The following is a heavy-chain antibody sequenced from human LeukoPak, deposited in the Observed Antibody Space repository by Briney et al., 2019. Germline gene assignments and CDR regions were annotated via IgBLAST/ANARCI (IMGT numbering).Heavy chain of an antibody. CDR1: GGSISSYY. J-gene: IGHJ5*02. CDR3: ARAHYGSGSPVWFDP. Sequence: SETLSLTCTVSGGSISSYYWSWIRQPPGKGLEWIGYIYYSGSTNYNPSLKSRVTISVDTSKNQFSLKLSSVTAADTAVYYCARAHYGSGSPVWFDPWGQGTLVTVSS. D-gene: IGHD3-10*01. V-gene: IGHV4-59*12. CDR2: IYYSGST.